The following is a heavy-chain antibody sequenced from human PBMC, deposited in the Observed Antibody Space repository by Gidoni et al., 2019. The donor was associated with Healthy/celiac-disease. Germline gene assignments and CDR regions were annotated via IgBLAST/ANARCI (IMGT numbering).Heavy chain of an antibody. CDR3: ARGGITMVRGVIKRGGVDV. D-gene: IGHD3-10*01. CDR2: ISYDGSNK. Sequence: QVQLVESGGGVVQPGRSLRLSCAASGSTFSSYALNGVRQAPGKGLEWVAVISYDGSNKYYADSVKGRFTISRDNSKNTLYLQMNSLRAEDTAVYYCARGGITMVRGVIKRGGVDVWGQGTTVTVSS. CDR1: GSTFSSYA. J-gene: IGHJ6*02. V-gene: IGHV3-30*04.